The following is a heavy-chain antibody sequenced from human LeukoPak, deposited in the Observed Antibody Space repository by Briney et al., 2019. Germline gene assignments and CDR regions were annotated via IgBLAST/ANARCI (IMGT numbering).Heavy chain of an antibody. J-gene: IGHJ5*02. V-gene: IGHV1-69*01. CDR1: GGTFSSYA. D-gene: IGHD3-16*01. CDR3: ATLREDYVWGSPPSS. Sequence: GSSVKVSCKASGGTFSSYAISWVRQAPGQGLEWMGGIIPIFGTANYAQKFQGRVTITADESTSTAYMELSSLRSEDTAVYYCATLREDYVWGSPPSSWGQGTLVTVPS. CDR2: IIPIFGTA.